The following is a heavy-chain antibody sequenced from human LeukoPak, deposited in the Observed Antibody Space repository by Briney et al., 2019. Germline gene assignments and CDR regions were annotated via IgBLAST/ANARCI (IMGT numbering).Heavy chain of an antibody. CDR2: IYYSGST. CDR3: ARDSVVTAVRYYYYYGMDV. J-gene: IGHJ6*02. D-gene: IGHD2-21*02. V-gene: IGHV4-30-4*01. CDR1: GGSISSGDYY. Sequence: SETLSLTCTVSGGSISSGDYYWSWIRQPPGKGLEWIGYIYYSGSTYYNPSLKSRVTISVDTSKNQFSLKLSSVTAADTAVYYCARDSVVTAVRYYYYYGMDVWGQGTTVTVSS.